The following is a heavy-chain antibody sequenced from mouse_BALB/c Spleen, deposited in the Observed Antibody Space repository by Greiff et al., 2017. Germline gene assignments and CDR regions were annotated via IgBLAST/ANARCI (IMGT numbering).Heavy chain of an antibody. D-gene: IGHD1-1*01. CDR2: ISSGGSYT. Sequence: EVQRVESGGGLVKPGGSLKLSCAASGFTFSSYTMSWVRQTPEKRLEWVATISSGGSYTYYPDSVKGRFTISRDNAKNTLYLQMSSLKSEDTAMYYCTRGHYYGSSYEGWYFDVWGAGTTVTVSS. CDR1: GFTFSSYT. J-gene: IGHJ1*01. CDR3: TRGHYYGSSYEGWYFDV. V-gene: IGHV5-6-4*01.